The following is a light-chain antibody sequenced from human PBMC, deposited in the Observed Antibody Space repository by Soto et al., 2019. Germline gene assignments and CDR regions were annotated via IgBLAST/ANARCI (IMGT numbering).Light chain of an antibody. J-gene: IGKJ5*01. CDR3: QQLNTFPIT. CDR2: ASS. CDR1: QGISSY. V-gene: IGKV1-9*01. Sequence: DIQLTQSPSFLSASVGDRVTITCRASQGISSYLAWYQQTPGKAPKLLIYASSTLQSGVPSRFSGSGSWTEFTLTISNLQPEDFATYFCQQLNTFPITFGQGTRL.